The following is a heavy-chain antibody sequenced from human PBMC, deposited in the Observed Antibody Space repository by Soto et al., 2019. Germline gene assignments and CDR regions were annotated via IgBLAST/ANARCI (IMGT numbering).Heavy chain of an antibody. CDR1: GFTFSSYA. CDR2: ISGSGAST. V-gene: IGHV3-23*01. J-gene: IGHJ3*02. D-gene: IGHD6-19*01. Sequence: EVQLLESGGGLVQPGGSLRLSCAASGFTFSSYAMSWVRQAPGKGLEWVSGISGSGASTYYADSVKGRLTISRDNSKNTLYLQMNSLRGEDTAAYYCAKGGQWLAPGHTAFDIWGQGTMVTVSS. CDR3: AKGGQWLAPGHTAFDI.